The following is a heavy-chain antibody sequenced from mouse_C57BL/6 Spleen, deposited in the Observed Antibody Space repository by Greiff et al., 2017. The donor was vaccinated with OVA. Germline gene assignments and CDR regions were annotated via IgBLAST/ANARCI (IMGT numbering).Heavy chain of an antibody. CDR3: ARDGDSSGYLDY. J-gene: IGHJ2*01. CDR1: GFTFSDYY. Sequence: DVKLVESEGGLVQPGSSMKLSCTASGFTFSDYYMAWVRQVPEKGLEWVANINYDGSSTYYLDSLKSRFIISRDNAKNILYLQMSSLKSEDTATYYCARDGDSSGYLDYWGQGTTLTVSS. CDR2: INYDGSST. D-gene: IGHD3-2*02. V-gene: IGHV5-16*01.